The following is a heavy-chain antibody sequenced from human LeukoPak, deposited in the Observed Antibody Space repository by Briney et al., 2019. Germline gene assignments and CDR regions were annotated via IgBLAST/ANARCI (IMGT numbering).Heavy chain of an antibody. V-gene: IGHV1-69*13. CDR3: ARSSGYYSSLFYMHV. J-gene: IGHJ6*03. D-gene: IGHD3-22*01. CDR1: GYTFTSYG. Sequence: ASVKVSCKASGYTFTSYGISWVRQAPGQGLEWMGGIIPIFGTANYAQKFQGRVTITADESTSTVYMELSSLRSEDTAVYYCARSSGYYSSLFYMHVWGKGTTVTVSS. CDR2: IIPIFGTA.